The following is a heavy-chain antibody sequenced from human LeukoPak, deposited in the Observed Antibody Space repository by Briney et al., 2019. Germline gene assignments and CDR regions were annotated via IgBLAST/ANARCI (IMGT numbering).Heavy chain of an antibody. Sequence: ASVKVSCTASGGTFSSYAISWVRQAPGQGLEWMGGIILIFATATYAQKFQGRVTITADESTSTAYMELSSLRSEDTAVYYCARGDGYKWGDAFDIWGQGTMVTVSS. CDR2: IILIFATA. CDR1: GGTFSSYA. J-gene: IGHJ3*02. D-gene: IGHD5-24*01. CDR3: ARGDGYKWGDAFDI. V-gene: IGHV1-69*01.